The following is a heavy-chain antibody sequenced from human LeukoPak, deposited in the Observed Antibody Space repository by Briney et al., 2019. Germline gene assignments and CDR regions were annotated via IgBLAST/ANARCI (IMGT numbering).Heavy chain of an antibody. CDR2: INPNSGGT. CDR1: GYTFTGYY. Sequence: ASVKVSCKASGYTFTGYYMHWVRQAPGQGLEWMGWINPNSGGTNYAQKFQGRVTMTRDTSISTAYMELSRLRSDDTAVYYCAQYYYDSSGYYYGIQNNWFDPWGQGTLVTVSS. CDR3: AQYYYDSSGYYYGIQNNWFDP. V-gene: IGHV1-2*02. J-gene: IGHJ5*02. D-gene: IGHD3-22*01.